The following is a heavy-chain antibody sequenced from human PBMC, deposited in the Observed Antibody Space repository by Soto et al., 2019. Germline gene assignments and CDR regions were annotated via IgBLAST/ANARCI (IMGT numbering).Heavy chain of an antibody. CDR2: TYYRSKWYN. J-gene: IGHJ6*02. V-gene: IGHV6-1*01. CDR3: ALTVAGQVGGMDV. CDR1: GDSVSSNSAA. Sequence: SQTLSLTCAISGDSVSSNSAAWNWIRQSPSRGLEWLGRTYYRSKWYNDYAASVKRRITINLDTSKNQFSLQLNSVTPEDTAVYFCALTVAGQVGGMDVWGQATTGTVSS. D-gene: IGHD6-19*01.